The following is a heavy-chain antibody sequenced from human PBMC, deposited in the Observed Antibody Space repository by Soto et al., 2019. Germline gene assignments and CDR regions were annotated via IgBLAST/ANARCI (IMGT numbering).Heavy chain of an antibody. CDR1: GYTFTFYY. Sequence: GASVKVPCKGSGYTFTFYYMHWVRQAPGQGLEWMGIINPSGGSTSYAQKFQGRVTMTRDTSTSTVYMELSSLRSEDTAVYYCARSDRSYYFDYWGQGTLVTVSS. CDR2: INPSGGST. J-gene: IGHJ4*02. V-gene: IGHV1-46*01. CDR3: ARSDRSYYFDY.